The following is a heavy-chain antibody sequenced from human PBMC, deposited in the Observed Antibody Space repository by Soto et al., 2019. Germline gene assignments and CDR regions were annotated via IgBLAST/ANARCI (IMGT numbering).Heavy chain of an antibody. CDR2: IYWDDDK. D-gene: IGHD4-17*01. J-gene: IGHJ4*02. CDR1: GFSLSTSGVG. Sequence: QITLKESGPTLVKPTQTLTLTCTFSGFSLSTSGVGVGWIRQPPGKALEWLALIYWDDDKRYSPSLKSRLTLTKDPSKTQVVRTMTNMHPVATATYYCARRDYGDYGSLDRFFDYWGQGTLDTVSS. CDR3: ARRDYGDYGSLDRFFDY. V-gene: IGHV2-5*02.